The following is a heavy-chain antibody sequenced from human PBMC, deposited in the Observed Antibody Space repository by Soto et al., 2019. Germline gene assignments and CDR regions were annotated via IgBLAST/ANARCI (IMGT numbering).Heavy chain of an antibody. Sequence: EVQLVESGGGLIQPGGSLRLSCAASAFTFSDYSMNWVRQAPGKGLEWVSYISSTSDTIHYTDSVKGRFTISRDNARNSLYLQMNSLRVEDTAVYYCARARIGSGTFYSYMDVWGKGTTVTVSS. CDR2: ISSTSDTI. CDR1: AFTFSDYS. J-gene: IGHJ6*03. CDR3: ARARIGSGTFYSYMDV. V-gene: IGHV3-48*01. D-gene: IGHD3-10*01.